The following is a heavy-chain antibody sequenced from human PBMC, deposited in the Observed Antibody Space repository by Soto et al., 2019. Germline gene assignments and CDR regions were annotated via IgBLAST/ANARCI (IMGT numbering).Heavy chain of an antibody. CDR2: ISGSGGST. D-gene: IGHD6-13*01. J-gene: IGHJ6*02. Sequence: EVQLLESGGGLVQPGGSLRLSCAASGFTFSSYAMSWVRQAPGKGLEWVSAISGSGGSTYYADSVKGRFTISRDNSKNTLYLQMNSLRAEDTAVYYCARPPFLAEAGFMDVWGQGTTVTVSS. V-gene: IGHV3-23*01. CDR3: ARPPFLAEAGFMDV. CDR1: GFTFSSYA.